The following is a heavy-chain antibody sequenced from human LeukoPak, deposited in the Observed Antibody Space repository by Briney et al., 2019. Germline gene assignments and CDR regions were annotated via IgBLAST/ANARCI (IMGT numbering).Heavy chain of an antibody. CDR2: IYNSVT. V-gene: IGHV4-31*03. Sequence: SEALSLTCTVSGGSTRNGDYYWSWIRQHPGKGLEWIGYIYNSVTYYNPSLKSRVTISGETSQSQFSLKLNSVTAADTAVYYCARDASRSPPYYFDYWGQGALVTVSS. CDR3: ARDASRSPPYYFDY. D-gene: IGHD3-10*01. CDR1: GGSTRNGDYY. J-gene: IGHJ4*02.